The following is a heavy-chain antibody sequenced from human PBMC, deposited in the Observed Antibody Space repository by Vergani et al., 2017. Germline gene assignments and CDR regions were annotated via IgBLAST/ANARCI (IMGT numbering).Heavy chain of an antibody. CDR1: GGSISSGGYY. CDR2: IYTSGST. D-gene: IGHD3-10*01. Sequence: QVQLQESGPGLVKPSQTLSLTCTVSGGSISSGGYYWSWIRQPAGKGLEWIGRIYTSGSTNYNPSLKSRVTMSVDTSKNQFSLKLSSVTAADTAVYYCARDGRYYYGSGSYRWFDPWGQGTLVTVSS. V-gene: IGHV4-61*02. CDR3: ARDGRYYYGSGSYRWFDP. J-gene: IGHJ5*02.